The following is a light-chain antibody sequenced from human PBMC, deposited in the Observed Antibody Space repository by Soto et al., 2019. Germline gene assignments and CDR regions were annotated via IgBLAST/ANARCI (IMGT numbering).Light chain of an antibody. Sequence: EMVVTQSPATLSVSPGERATLSCRASQDVSSNLAWYQQKPGQAPRLLIYGASTRATGIPARFSGSGSGTEFILTISSLQSEDFAVYYCQQYNNWPRTFGQGTKVDIK. CDR2: GAS. V-gene: IGKV3-15*01. J-gene: IGKJ1*01. CDR1: QDVSSN. CDR3: QQYNNWPRT.